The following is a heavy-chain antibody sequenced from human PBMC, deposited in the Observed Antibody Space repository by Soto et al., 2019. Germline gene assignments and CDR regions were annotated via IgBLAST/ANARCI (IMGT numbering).Heavy chain of an antibody. J-gene: IGHJ4*02. Sequence: SETLSLTCTVSGGSLSSYYWSWIRQPAGKGLEWIGRIYTSGITNYNPSLMNRVTLSVDTSKNQFPLKLTSVTAADTAVYYCARTAARFPAPFDYWGPGTLVTVSS. D-gene: IGHD2-21*01. CDR3: ARTAARFPAPFDY. V-gene: IGHV4-4*07. CDR2: IYTSGIT. CDR1: GGSLSSYY.